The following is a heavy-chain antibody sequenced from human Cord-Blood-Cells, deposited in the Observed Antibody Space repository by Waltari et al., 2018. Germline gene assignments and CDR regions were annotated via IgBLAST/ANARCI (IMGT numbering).Heavy chain of an antibody. J-gene: IGHJ3*02. D-gene: IGHD6-6*01. CDR2: INPSGGST. V-gene: IGHV1-46*01. CDR3: ARARGAARDAFDI. Sequence: QVQLVQSGAEVKKPGASVMVSCKASGYTFTSYHMHWLRKAPGQGLEWMGIINPSGGSTSYAQKFQGRVTMTRDTSTSTVYMELSSLRSEDTAVYYCARARGAARDAFDIWGQGTMVTVSS. CDR1: GYTFTSYH.